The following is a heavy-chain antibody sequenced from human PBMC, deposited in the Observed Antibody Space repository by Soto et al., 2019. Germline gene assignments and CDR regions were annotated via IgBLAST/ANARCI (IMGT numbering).Heavy chain of an antibody. CDR1: GHLFNNHW. Sequence: GESLKISCKGPGHLFNNHWIGWVRQTPGKGLEWMGLIFTRDSETKTSPSFRGHVSFSVDNSINTVYLQWTSLKTTDTGIYLCARGYFDSGHGYDLWGQGTLVTV. J-gene: IGHJ5*02. CDR3: ARGYFDSGHGYDL. D-gene: IGHD3-10*01. V-gene: IGHV5-51*01. CDR2: IFTRDSET.